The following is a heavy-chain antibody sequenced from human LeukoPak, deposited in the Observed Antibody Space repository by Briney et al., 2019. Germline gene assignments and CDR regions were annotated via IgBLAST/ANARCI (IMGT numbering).Heavy chain of an antibody. CDR1: GYTFTDYN. D-gene: IGHD3-10*01. CDR3: SVWFGEFAH. CDR2: INPNSGGT. V-gene: IGHV1-2*02. J-gene: IGHJ4*02. Sequence: ASVQVSFKASGYTFTDYNIHWVRQAPGQGLEWMGWINPNSGGTNYAQRFQGMVTMTRDTSISTAYMDLGSLKSDDTATYFCSVWFGEFAHWGQGTLVTVSS.